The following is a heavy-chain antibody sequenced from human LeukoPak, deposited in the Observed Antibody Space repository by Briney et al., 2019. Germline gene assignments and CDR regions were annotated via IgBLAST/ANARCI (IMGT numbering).Heavy chain of an antibody. J-gene: IGHJ4*02. CDR1: GFTFSSYW. CDR2: IKQDGSEK. D-gene: IGHD3-22*01. V-gene: IGHV3-7*01. Sequence: GSLRLSCAASGFTFSSYWMSWVRQAPGKGLEWVANIKQDGSEKYYLDSVKGRFTISRDNAKNSLYLQMDSLRAEDTAVYYCASEYYYDSSGYFDYWGQGTLVTVSS. CDR3: ASEYYYDSSGYFDY.